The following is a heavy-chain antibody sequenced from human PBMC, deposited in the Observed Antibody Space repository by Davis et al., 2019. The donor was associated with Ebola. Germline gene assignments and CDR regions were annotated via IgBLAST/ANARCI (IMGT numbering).Heavy chain of an antibody. CDR1: VYTFRSYA. CDR3: ARDQRGHIAAPRVGNY. V-gene: IGHV1-3*01. J-gene: IGHJ4*02. CDR2: TNAGNGNT. D-gene: IGHD6-13*01. Sequence: SVPVSCLASVYTFRSYAMHWVGPALGQRLEWMGWTNAGNGNTKYSQTFQGRVTITRDTSASTAYMELSSLRSEDTAVYYCARDQRGHIAAPRVGNYWGQGTLVTVSS.